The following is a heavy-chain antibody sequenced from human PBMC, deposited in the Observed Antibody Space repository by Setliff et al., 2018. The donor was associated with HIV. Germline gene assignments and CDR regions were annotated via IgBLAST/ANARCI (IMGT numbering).Heavy chain of an antibody. CDR3: ARDRQESMGKGGYNYWAFDI. V-gene: IGHV3-74*01. Sequence: HPGGSLRLSCAVSGVTSSSYWVDWVRQAPGKGLVWVSRIHSDGSLTNYADSVRGRFSISRDNTKNMVYLQMTGLRVEDTAVYYCARDRQESMGKGGYNYWAFDIWGQGTMVTVSS. D-gene: IGHD5-12*01. CDR2: IHSDGSLT. CDR1: GVTSSSYW. J-gene: IGHJ3*02.